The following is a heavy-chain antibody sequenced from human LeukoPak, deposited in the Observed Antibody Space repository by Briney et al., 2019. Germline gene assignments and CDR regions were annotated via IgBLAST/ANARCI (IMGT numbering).Heavy chain of an antibody. CDR2: IVVGSGNT. CDR3: ATDDVTTGTKTALGY. D-gene: IGHD1-1*01. Sequence: VKVSFKAPGFTFTISAVQWVRQARGQGLEWIGWIVVGSGNTNYAQKFQERVTINRDMSTSTAYMELSSLRSEDTAVYYCATDDVTTGTKTALGYWGQGTLVTVSS. J-gene: IGHJ4*02. CDR1: GFTFTISA. V-gene: IGHV1-58*01.